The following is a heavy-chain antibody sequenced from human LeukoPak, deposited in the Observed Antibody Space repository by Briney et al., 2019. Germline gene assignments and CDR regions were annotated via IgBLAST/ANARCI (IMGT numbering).Heavy chain of an antibody. CDR2: IYHSGST. J-gene: IGHJ5*02. Sequence: SETLSLTCTVSGYSISSGYYWGWIRQPPGKGLEWIGSIYHSGSTYYNPSLKSRVTISVDTSKNQFSLKLSSVTAADTAVYYCARVQRGYSGRTTPQNHWFDPWGQGTLVTVSS. CDR1: GYSISSGYY. V-gene: IGHV4-38-2*02. D-gene: IGHD5-12*01. CDR3: ARVQRGYSGRTTPQNHWFDP.